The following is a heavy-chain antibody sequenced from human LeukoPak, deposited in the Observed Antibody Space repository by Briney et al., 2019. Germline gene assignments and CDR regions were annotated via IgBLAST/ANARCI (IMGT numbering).Heavy chain of an antibody. Sequence: GESLKISCKGSGYSFTSYWIGWVRQMPGKGLKWMGIIYPGDSDTRYSPSFQGQVTISADKSISTAYLQWSSLKASDTAMYYCARVTPRRYCSGGSCSEHFDYWGQGTLVTVSS. V-gene: IGHV5-51*01. CDR1: GYSFTSYW. J-gene: IGHJ4*02. D-gene: IGHD2-15*01. CDR3: ARVTPRRYCSGGSCSEHFDY. CDR2: IYPGDSDT.